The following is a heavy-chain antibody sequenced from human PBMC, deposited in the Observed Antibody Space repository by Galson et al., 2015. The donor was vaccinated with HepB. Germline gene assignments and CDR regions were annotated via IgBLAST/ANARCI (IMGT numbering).Heavy chain of an antibody. V-gene: IGHV4-39*01. D-gene: IGHD4-23*01. Sequence: LSLTCTVSGGSISSSSYYWGWIRQPPGKGLEWIGSIYYSGSTYYNPSLKSRVTISVDTSKNQFSLKLSSVTAADTTVYYCARKGRGGNSSAFDIWGQGTMVTVSS. J-gene: IGHJ3*02. CDR1: GGSISSSSYY. CDR2: IYYSGST. CDR3: ARKGRGGNSSAFDI.